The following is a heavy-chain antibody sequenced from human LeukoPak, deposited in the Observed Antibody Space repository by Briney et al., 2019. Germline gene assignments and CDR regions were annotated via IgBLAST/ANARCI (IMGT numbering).Heavy chain of an antibody. Sequence: SETLSLTCTVSGGSISSSSYYWGWIRQPPGKGLEWIGSIYYSGSTYYNPSLKSRVTISVDTSKNQFSLKLSSVTAADTAVYYCARERAEDIVVVVAAPYYFDYWGQGTLVTVSS. V-gene: IGHV4-39*07. CDR3: ARERAEDIVVVVAAPYYFDY. J-gene: IGHJ4*02. CDR1: GGSISSSSYY. D-gene: IGHD2-15*01. CDR2: IYYSGST.